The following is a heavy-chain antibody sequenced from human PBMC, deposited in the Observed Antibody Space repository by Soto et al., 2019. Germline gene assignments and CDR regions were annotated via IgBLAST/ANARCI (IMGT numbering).Heavy chain of an antibody. CDR1: GGSISSGGYY. CDR2: IYYSGST. D-gene: IGHD3-3*01. Sequence: PSETLSLTCTVSGGSISSGGYYWSWIRQHPGKGLEWIGYIYYSGSTYYNPSLKSRVTISVDTSKNQFSLKLSSVTAADTAVYYCARAGDYDFWSGPQGAFDIWGQGTMVTVS. J-gene: IGHJ3*02. CDR3: ARAGDYDFWSGPQGAFDI. V-gene: IGHV4-31*03.